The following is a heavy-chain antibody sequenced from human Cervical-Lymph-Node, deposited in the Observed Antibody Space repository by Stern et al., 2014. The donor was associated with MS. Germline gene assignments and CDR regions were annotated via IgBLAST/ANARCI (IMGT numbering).Heavy chain of an antibody. D-gene: IGHD2-15*01. J-gene: IGHJ5*02. CDR1: GGSFTNYY. CDR3: ARVDDCSGGTCFSTSWFDP. CDR2: LYQAGST. V-gene: IGHV4-59*01. Sequence: QVQLQESGPGLVKPSETLSLTCTVSGGSFTNYYWSWIRQPPGKGLEWIGYLYQAGSTKYNPSLKSRVTISLHTSKKQFSLRLTSVTAADTAVYYCARVDDCSGGTCFSTSWFDPWGQGTLVTVSS.